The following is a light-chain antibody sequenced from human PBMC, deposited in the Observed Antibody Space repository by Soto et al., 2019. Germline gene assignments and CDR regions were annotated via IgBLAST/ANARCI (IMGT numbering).Light chain of an antibody. J-gene: IGLJ1*01. CDR1: SSDFGGFNH. V-gene: IGLV2-14*01. Sequence: QSVLTQPASVSGSPGQSITISCTGTSSDFGGFNHVSWYQHHPGKAPKLIIYEVTYRPSGVSNRFSGSKSGYTASLTISGIQAEDEADYYCNSQTSSGIRVFGTGTKVTVL. CDR2: EVT. CDR3: NSQTSSGIRV.